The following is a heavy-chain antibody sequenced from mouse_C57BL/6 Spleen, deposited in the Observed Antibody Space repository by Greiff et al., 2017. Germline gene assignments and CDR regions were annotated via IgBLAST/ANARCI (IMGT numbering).Heavy chain of an antibody. CDR1: GYTFTSYW. D-gene: IGHD2-2*01. V-gene: IGHV1-7*01. CDR2: INPSSGYT. Sequence: VQLQQSGAELAKPGASVKLSCKASGYTFTSYWMHWVKQRPGQGLEWIGYINPSSGYTKYNQKFKDKATLTADKSSSTAYMQLGSLTYEDSAVYYCASGGLGYDAWFAYWGQGTLVTVSA. J-gene: IGHJ3*01. CDR3: ASGGLGYDAWFAY.